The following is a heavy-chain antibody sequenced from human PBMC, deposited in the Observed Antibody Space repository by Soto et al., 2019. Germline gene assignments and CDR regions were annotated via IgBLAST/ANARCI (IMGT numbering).Heavy chain of an antibody. V-gene: IGHV3-48*01. CDR1: GFAFTTYT. Sequence: EVQLVESGGGLLQPGGSLRLSRAASGFAFTTYTMNWVRQAPGKGLEWVAYISSDSTNIYYADSVRGRFTISRDNANNSLYLQMNSLRAEDTAVYYCARGIEYNWFDPWGQGTLVAVSS. CDR2: ISSDSTNI. D-gene: IGHD5-12*01. J-gene: IGHJ5*02. CDR3: ARGIEYNWFDP.